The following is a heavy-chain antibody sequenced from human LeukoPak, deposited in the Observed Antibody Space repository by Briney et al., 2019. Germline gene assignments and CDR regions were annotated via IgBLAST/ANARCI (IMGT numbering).Heavy chain of an antibody. CDR1: GFTFSSYA. D-gene: IGHD3-16*02. J-gene: IGHJ4*02. V-gene: IGHV3-23*01. CDR3: AKDQRTWGSYRYISSGHDY. Sequence: GGSLRLSCAASGFTFSSYAMSWVRQAPGKGLEWVSAISGSGGSTYYADSVKGRFTISRDNSKNTLYLQMNSLRAEDTAVYYCAKDQRTWGSYRYISSGHDYLGQGTLVTVSS. CDR2: ISGSGGST.